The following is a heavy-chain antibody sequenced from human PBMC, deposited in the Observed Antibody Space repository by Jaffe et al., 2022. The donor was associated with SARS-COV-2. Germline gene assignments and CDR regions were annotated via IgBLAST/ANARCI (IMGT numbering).Heavy chain of an antibody. Sequence: QIWLQQSGPGLVKPSQTLSLTCAIAGDSVSTSSVAWNWIRQSPLRGLEWLGRTFYRSRKWNNDYAVSVKGRISINADTSKNQFSLQLNSVTPEDTAIYYCARGLYRAVVDWGQGTLVTVSA. V-gene: IGHV6-1*01. CDR3: ARGLYRAVVD. CDR1: GDSVSTSSVA. CDR2: TFYRSRKWNN. D-gene: IGHD3-22*01. J-gene: IGHJ4*02.